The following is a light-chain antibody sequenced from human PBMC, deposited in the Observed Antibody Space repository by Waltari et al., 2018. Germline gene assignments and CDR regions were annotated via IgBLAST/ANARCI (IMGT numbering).Light chain of an antibody. V-gene: IGLV3-25*03. J-gene: IGLJ3*02. Sequence: SYELTQPHSVSVSPGQTARNTCSGDALPKQYVYCYQHQPGQAPVVVIYKDIERPSEIPERFSGSTSGTIVTLTISGVQAEDEADYYCQASDDTGTYGVFGGGTKLTVL. CDR1: ALPKQY. CDR3: QASDDTGTYGV. CDR2: KDI.